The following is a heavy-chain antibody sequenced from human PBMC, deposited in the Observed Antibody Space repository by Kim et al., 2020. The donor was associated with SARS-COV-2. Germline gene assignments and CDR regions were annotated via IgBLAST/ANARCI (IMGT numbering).Heavy chain of an antibody. CDR2: IYYSGST. V-gene: IGHV4-59*13. D-gene: IGHD1-7*01. J-gene: IGHJ6*02. Sequence: SETLSLTCTVSGGSISSYYWSWIRQPPGKGLEWIGYIYYSGSTNYNPSLKSRVTISVDTSKNQFSLKLSSVTAADTAVYYCARELGCNWNYEFGTHYGMGVWGQGTTVTVSS. CDR3: ARELGCNWNYEFGTHYGMGV. CDR1: GGSISSYY.